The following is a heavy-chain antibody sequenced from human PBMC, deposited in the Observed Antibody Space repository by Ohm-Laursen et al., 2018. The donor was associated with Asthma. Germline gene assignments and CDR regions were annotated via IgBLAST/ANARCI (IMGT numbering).Heavy chain of an antibody. V-gene: IGHV3-30*03. J-gene: IGHJ4*02. CDR3: ARDSSGWYDY. CDR1: GFTFSSYG. CDR2: ISYDGSNK. Sequence: SLRLSCSATGFTFSSYGMHWVRQAPGKGLEWVAVISYDGSNKYYADSVKGRFTISRDNSKNTLYLQMNSLRAEDTAVYYCARDSSGWYDYWGQGTLVTVSS. D-gene: IGHD6-19*01.